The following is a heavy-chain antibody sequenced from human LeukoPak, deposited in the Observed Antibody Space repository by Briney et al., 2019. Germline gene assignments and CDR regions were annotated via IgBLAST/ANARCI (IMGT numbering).Heavy chain of an antibody. CDR3: ARQTYGSGSYYLDY. CDR1: GGSIRNYY. CDR2: IYYSGSA. Sequence: SETLSLTCTVSGGSIRNYYWSWIRQRPGKGLEWIGYIYYSGSANSNPSLKSRVTISVDTSKNQFSLKLSSVTAADTAVYYCARQTYGSGSYYLDYWGQGTLVTVSS. V-gene: IGHV4-59*08. J-gene: IGHJ4*02. D-gene: IGHD3-10*01.